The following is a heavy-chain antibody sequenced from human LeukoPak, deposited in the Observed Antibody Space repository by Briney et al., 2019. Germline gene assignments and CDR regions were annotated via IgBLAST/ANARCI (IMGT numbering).Heavy chain of an antibody. CDR3: ARDRRFGDRGAFDI. V-gene: IGHV4-4*02. CDR1: GGSISSSTW. CDR2: IYHSGST. D-gene: IGHD3-16*01. J-gene: IGHJ3*02. Sequence: SGTLSLTCAVSGGSISSSTWWSGLRQPPGKGLEGIGEIYHSGSTNYNPSLKSRVTISVDKSKNQFSLKLSSVSAADTAVYYCARDRRFGDRGAFDIWGQGKMVTVSS.